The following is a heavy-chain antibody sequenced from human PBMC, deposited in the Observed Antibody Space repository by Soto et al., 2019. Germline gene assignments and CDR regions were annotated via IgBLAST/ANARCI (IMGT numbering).Heavy chain of an antibody. CDR1: GYTFSTSG. D-gene: IGHD2-15*01. Sequence: QVQLVQSGAEVRKPGASVKAPCKAPGYTFSTSGMSWLRLAPGHGLEWMGWIRTYNGDTNDPPKFQDRVTMTSVTSTSAFYIDRRSLRSDDTPVYYCARARAAPHHYYRTDVWGQGTRVTVSS. CDR3: ARARAAPHHYYRTDV. CDR2: IRTYNGDT. J-gene: IGHJ6*01. V-gene: IGHV1-18*01.